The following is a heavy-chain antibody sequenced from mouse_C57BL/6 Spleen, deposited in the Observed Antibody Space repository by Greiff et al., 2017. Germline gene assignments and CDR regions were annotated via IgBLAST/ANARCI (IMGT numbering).Heavy chain of an antibody. D-gene: IGHD1-1*01. CDR2: ISDGGSYT. J-gene: IGHJ4*01. Sequence: EVNLVESGGGLVKPGGSLKLSCAASGFTFSSYAMSWVRQTPEKRLEWVATISDGGSYTYYPDNVKGRFTISRDNAKNNLYLQMSHLKSEDTAMYYCARDVPYYYGSSYDAMDYWGQGTSVTVSS. V-gene: IGHV5-4*01. CDR1: GFTFSSYA. CDR3: ARDVPYYYGSSYDAMDY.